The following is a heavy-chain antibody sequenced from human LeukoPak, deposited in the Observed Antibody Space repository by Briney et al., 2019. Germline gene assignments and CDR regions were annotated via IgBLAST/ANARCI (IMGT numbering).Heavy chain of an antibody. J-gene: IGHJ6*02. CDR2: ISAYNGNT. CDR3: ARTYYYGSGSYSYYYYGMDV. D-gene: IGHD3-10*01. CDR1: GYTFTSYG. V-gene: IGHV1-18*01. Sequence: ASVKVSCKASGYTFTSYGISWVRQAPGQGLEWMGWISAYNGNTNYAQKLQGRVTMTTDTSTSTAYMELRSLRSDDTAVYYCARTYYYGSGSYSYYYYGMDVWGQGTTVTVSS.